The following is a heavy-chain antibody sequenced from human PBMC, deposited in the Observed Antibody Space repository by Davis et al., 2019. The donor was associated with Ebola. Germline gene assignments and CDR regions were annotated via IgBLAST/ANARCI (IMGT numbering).Heavy chain of an antibody. CDR1: GFTFSSYA. CDR3: TNDIAAVSDY. D-gene: IGHD6-13*01. J-gene: IGHJ4*02. V-gene: IGHV3-73*01. CDR2: IRSKANSYAT. Sequence: GESLKISCAASGFTFSSYAMSWVRQAPGKGLAWVGRIRSKANSYATAYAAPVKGRFTISRDDSKNTAYLQMNSLKTEDTAVYDCTNDIAAVSDYWGQGTLVTVSS.